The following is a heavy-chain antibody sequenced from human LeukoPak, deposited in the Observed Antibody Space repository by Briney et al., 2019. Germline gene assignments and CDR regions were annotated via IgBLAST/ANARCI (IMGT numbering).Heavy chain of an antibody. Sequence: GGSLRLSCAASGFSFSTYNMNWVRQAPGKGLVWVSSITSSSTYTFYADSVKGRFTISRDNARNSLYLQMDSLRAEDTAVYYCARDPYSGTYGDTYYYYMDVWGKGTTVTISS. CDR3: ARDPYSGTYGDTYYYYMDV. CDR2: ITSSSTYT. J-gene: IGHJ6*03. CDR1: GFSFSTYN. V-gene: IGHV3-21*01. D-gene: IGHD1-26*01.